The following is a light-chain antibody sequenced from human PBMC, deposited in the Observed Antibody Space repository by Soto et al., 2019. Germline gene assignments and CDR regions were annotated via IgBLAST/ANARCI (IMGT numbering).Light chain of an antibody. CDR1: QSVSSY. Sequence: EIVLTQSPATLSLSPGERATLSCSASQSVSSYLAWYQQKPGQAPRLLIYDASSRATGIPARFSGSGSGTDFTLNISSLEPEDFAVYYCQQRSNWLFTFGPGTKVDIK. J-gene: IGKJ3*01. V-gene: IGKV3-11*01. CDR2: DAS. CDR3: QQRSNWLFT.